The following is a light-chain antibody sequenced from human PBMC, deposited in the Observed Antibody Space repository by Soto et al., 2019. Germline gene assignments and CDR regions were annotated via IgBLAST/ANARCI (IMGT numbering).Light chain of an antibody. CDR1: QSLVYSDGNIY. V-gene: IGKV2-30*01. CDR2: EVS. Sequence: DVVMTQSPLSLPVTLGQPAFISCRSSQSLVYSDGNIYVHWFQQRPGQSPRRLIYEVSKRDSGVPDRFSGSGSDTDFTLKISRVEAEDVGLYYCMQGTHWYTFGQGTKLEI. CDR3: MQGTHWYT. J-gene: IGKJ2*01.